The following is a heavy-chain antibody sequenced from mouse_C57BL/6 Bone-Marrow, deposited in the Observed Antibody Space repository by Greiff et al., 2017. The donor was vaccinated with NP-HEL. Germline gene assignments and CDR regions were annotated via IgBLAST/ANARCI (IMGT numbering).Heavy chain of an antibody. J-gene: IGHJ1*03. CDR2: VDPKSGGT. CDR1: GYPFTSYW. V-gene: IGHV1-72*01. D-gene: IGHD1-1*01. CDR3: ARTYGTTVVARYFDV. Sequence: VQLQQPGAELVKPGASVKLSCKASGYPFTSYWMHWVKQRPGRGLEWIGRVDPKSGGTKYNEKFKSKATLTVGKTPSTAYMQLSSLTSEDSAVYFCARTYGTTVVARYFDVWGTGTTVTVSS.